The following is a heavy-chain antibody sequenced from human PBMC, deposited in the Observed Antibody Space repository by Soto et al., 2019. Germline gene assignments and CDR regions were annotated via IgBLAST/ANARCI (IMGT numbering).Heavy chain of an antibody. Sequence: QVQLQESGPGLVKPSETLSLTCSVSGGSISSYYWNWIRQPAGKGLEWIGRIYSSGSTNYNPSLKSRVTMSVDTSKNQFSLKVSSVTAADTAAYYCARARGSAIAATLDYWGQGTLVTVSS. CDR2: IYSSGST. CDR1: GGSISSYY. V-gene: IGHV4-4*07. J-gene: IGHJ4*02. D-gene: IGHD2-15*01. CDR3: ARARGSAIAATLDY.